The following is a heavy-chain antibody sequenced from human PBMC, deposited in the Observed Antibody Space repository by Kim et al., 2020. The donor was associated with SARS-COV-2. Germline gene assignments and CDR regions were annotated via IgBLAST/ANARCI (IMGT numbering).Heavy chain of an antibody. CDR1: GFSVSNYW. CDR3: ARGMFRSGFDV. V-gene: IGHV3-74*01. D-gene: IGHD3-10*02. J-gene: IGHJ6*02. CDR2: ISSDGKYT. Sequence: GGSLRLSCAASGFSVSNYWINWVRHAPGKGLVWVSRISSDGKYTHYADSVKGRFTLSRDNAENTLFLQMNSLRAEDTAVYYCARGMFRSGFDVWGQGTTVTVSS.